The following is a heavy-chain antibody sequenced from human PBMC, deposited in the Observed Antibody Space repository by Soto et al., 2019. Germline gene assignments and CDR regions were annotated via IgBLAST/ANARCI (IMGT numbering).Heavy chain of an antibody. CDR1: GGSFSGYY. Sequence: QVQLQQWGAGLLKPSETLSLSCAVYGGSFSGYYWSWIRQPPGKGLEWIGEINHSGSTNYNPSLKGRVTISVDTSKNQFSLRLSSVTAADTAVYYCAGILRYLWGQGTLVTVSS. J-gene: IGHJ4*02. V-gene: IGHV4-34*01. CDR3: AGILRYL. D-gene: IGHD3-16*01. CDR2: INHSGST.